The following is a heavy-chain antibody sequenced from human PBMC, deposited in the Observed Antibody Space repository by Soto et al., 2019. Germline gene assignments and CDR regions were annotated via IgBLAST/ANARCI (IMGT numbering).Heavy chain of an antibody. Sequence: GASVKVSCKASGGTFSSYAITWVRQAPGQGLEWMGGIIPIFGTANYAQKFQGRVTITADESTSTAYMELSSLRAEDTAVYYCAGGGSYCSGGSCRPAGMDVWGQGTTVTVSS. CDR2: IIPIFGTA. CDR1: GGTFSSYA. D-gene: IGHD2-15*01. CDR3: AGGGSYCSGGSCRPAGMDV. V-gene: IGHV1-69*13. J-gene: IGHJ6*02.